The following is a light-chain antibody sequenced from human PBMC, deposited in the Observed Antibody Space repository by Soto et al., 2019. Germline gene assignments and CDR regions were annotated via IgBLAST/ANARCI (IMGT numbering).Light chain of an antibody. CDR2: AAS. CDR3: QQLNSFPIT. Sequence: PVTLSPSFMLETVRDSVSITGRASQGISSFLAWYQQKPGKAPKLLIYAASTLQSGVPSRFSGSGSGTDCTLTISSLQPEDFSTYFCQQLNSFPITFGQGTKLDIK. J-gene: IGKJ5*01. V-gene: IGKV1-9*01. CDR1: QGISSF.